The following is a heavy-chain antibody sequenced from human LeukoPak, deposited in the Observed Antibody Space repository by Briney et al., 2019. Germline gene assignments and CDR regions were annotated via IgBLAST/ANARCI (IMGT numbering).Heavy chain of an antibody. CDR1: GFTFSSYA. V-gene: IGHV3-23*01. D-gene: IGHD5-18*01. CDR2: ISGSGGST. CDR3: AKENGYSYGNFDY. J-gene: IGHJ4*02. Sequence: GGSLRLSCAASGFTFSSYAMSWVCQAPGKGLEWVSAISGSGGSTYYADFVKGRFTISRDNSKNTLYLQMNSLRAEDTAVYYCAKENGYSYGNFDYWGQGTLVTVSS.